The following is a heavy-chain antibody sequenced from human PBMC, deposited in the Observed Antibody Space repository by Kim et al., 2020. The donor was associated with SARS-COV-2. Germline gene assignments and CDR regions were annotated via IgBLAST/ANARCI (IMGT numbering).Heavy chain of an antibody. Sequence: ASVKVSCKVSGYTLTELSMHWVRQAPGKGLEWMGGFDPEDGETIYAQKFQGRVTMTEDTSTDTAYMDLSSLRSEDTAVYYCATLDSSGYYKEYYFDYWGQEPWSPSPQ. CDR3: ATLDSSGYYKEYYFDY. CDR2: FDPEDGET. D-gene: IGHD3-22*01. V-gene: IGHV1-24*01. J-gene: IGHJ4*01. CDR1: GYTLTELS.